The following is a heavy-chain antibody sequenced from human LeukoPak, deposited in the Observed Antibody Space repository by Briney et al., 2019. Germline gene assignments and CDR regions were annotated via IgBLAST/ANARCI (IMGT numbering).Heavy chain of an antibody. V-gene: IGHV4-34*01. Sequence: SETLSLTCAVYGGSFSGYYWSWIRQPPGKGLEWIGEMNQSGNTNYSPSLKSRLTISVDTSNNQFSLRSSSVTAADTAVYYCARRDYCTSTSCYESYNWFDPWGQGTLVTVSS. D-gene: IGHD2-2*01. CDR1: GGSFSGYY. J-gene: IGHJ5*02. CDR3: ARRDYCTSTSCYESYNWFDP. CDR2: MNQSGNT.